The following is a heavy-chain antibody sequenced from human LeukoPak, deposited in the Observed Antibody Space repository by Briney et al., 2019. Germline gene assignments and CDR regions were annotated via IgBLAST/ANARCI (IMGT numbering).Heavy chain of an antibody. Sequence: GESLKIPCQGSGYNFSNYWIGWVRQVPEKGLEWMGIIYPGDYDTRYSPSFQGQVTISVDKSISTAYLQWSSLKASDTAMYYCARAKAAYYYYLYVWGKGTTVTISS. CDR1: GYNFSNYW. V-gene: IGHV5-51*01. CDR2: IYPGDYDT. D-gene: IGHD4/OR15-4a*01. J-gene: IGHJ6*03. CDR3: ARAKAAYYYYLYV.